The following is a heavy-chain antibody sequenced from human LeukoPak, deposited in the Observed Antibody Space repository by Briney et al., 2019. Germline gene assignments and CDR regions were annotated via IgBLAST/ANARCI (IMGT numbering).Heavy chain of an antibody. V-gene: IGHV1-18*01. CDR2: ISAYNGNT. D-gene: IGHD3-22*01. J-gene: IGHJ4*02. CDR3: ARAYYFDSSGPSDY. CDR1: GYTFTSYG. Sequence: ASVKVSCKASGYTFTSYGISWVRQAPGQGLEWMGWISAYNGNTNYAQKLQGRVTMTTDTSTSTAYMELRSLRSDDTAVYYCARAYYFDSSGPSDYWGQRTLVTVSS.